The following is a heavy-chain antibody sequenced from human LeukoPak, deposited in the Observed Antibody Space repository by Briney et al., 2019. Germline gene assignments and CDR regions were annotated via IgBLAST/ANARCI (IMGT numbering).Heavy chain of an antibody. D-gene: IGHD4-17*01. CDR2: INHSGST. V-gene: IGHV4-34*01. CDR3: ARVHGDYIDY. J-gene: IGHJ4*02. CDR1: GGSFSGYY. Sequence: SETLSLTCAVYGGSFSGYYWSWIRQPPGKGLEWIGEINHSGSTNYNPSLKGRVTISVDTSKNQFSPKLSSVTAADTAVYYCARVHGDYIDYWGQGTLVTVSS.